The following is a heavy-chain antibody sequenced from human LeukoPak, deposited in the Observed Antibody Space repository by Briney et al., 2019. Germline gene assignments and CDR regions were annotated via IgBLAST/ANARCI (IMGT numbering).Heavy chain of an antibody. J-gene: IGHJ4*02. CDR3: ASQYYDSSGLYYFDY. Sequence: SETLSLTCTVSGGSISSYYWSWIWQPPGKGLEWIGYIYYSGSTNYNPSLKGRVTISVDTSKNQFSLKLSSVTAADTAVYYCASQYYDSSGLYYFDYWGQGTLVTVSS. D-gene: IGHD3-22*01. V-gene: IGHV4-59*01. CDR1: GGSISSYY. CDR2: IYYSGST.